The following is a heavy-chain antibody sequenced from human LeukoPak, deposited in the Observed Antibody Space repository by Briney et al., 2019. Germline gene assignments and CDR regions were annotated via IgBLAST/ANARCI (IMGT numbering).Heavy chain of an antibody. J-gene: IGHJ6*03. V-gene: IGHV1-18*04. D-gene: IGHD5-12*01. CDR2: ISAYNGNT. Sequence: ASVKVSCKASGYTFTGYYMHWVRQAPGQGLEWMGWISAYNGNTNYAQKLQGRVTMTTDTSTSTAYMELRSLRSDDTAVYYCARGGYSGYDFFFYYYYMDVWGKGTTVTVSS. CDR1: GYTFTGYY. CDR3: ARGGYSGYDFFFYYYYMDV.